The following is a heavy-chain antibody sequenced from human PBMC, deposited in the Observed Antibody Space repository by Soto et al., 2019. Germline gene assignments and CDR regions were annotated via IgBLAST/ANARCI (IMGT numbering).Heavy chain of an antibody. V-gene: IGHV5-51*01. D-gene: IGHD1-26*01. CDR1: GYSFTSYW. J-gene: IGHJ4*02. CDR2: IYPGDSVT. Sequence: PGESLKISCKGSGYSFTSYWIGWERQIPGKGLEWMGIIYPGDSVTRYSPSFQGQVTISAATSISIAYLQWSSLKASDTAMYYCARLSRSAWELQYYFDYWGQGXLVTVYS. CDR3: ARLSRSAWELQYYFDY.